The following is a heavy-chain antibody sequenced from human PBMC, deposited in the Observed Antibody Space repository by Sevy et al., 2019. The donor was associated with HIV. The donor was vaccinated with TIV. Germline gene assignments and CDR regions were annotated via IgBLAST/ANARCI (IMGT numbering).Heavy chain of an antibody. J-gene: IGHJ6*02. CDR1: GFTFGSYG. D-gene: IGHD3-3*02. CDR2: ISYDRSEK. Sequence: GGSLRLSCAASGFTFGSYGMHWVRQAPGKGLEWVAFISYDRSEKVYADSVKGRFTISRDNAKNSLYLQMNSLRAEDTAVYYCARFLLAGLDVWGQGTTVTVSS. CDR3: ARFLLAGLDV. V-gene: IGHV3-33*01.